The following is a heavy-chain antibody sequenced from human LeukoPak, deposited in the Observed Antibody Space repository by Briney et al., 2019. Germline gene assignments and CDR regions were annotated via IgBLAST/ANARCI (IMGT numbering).Heavy chain of an antibody. CDR2: IYSSGST. CDR3: ARVSSSWSNWFDP. J-gene: IGHJ5*02. CDR1: GGSISSYY. V-gene: IGHV4-59*01. Sequence: SETLSLTCTVSGGSISSYYWTWIRQPPGKGLECIGYIYSSGSTNYNPSLKSRVTISVDTSKNQFSLKLSSVTAADTAVYYCARVSSSWSNWFDPWGQGTLVTVSS. D-gene: IGHD6-13*01.